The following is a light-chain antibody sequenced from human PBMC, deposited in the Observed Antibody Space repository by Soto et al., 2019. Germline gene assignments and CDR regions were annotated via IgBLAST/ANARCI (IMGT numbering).Light chain of an antibody. CDR1: TSDIGTNA. CDR2: TNN. Sequence: QSVLTQPPSASGTPGQRVTVSCYGSTSDIGTNAVNWFQHLPGTAPRLLIYTNNQRPSGVPDRFSGSKSGTSASLAISGLQSEDEADYYCATWHDSFYVFGTGTKLTVL. J-gene: IGLJ1*01. V-gene: IGLV1-44*01. CDR3: ATWHDSFYV.